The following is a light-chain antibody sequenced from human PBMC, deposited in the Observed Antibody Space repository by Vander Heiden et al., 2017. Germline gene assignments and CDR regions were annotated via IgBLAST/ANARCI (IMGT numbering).Light chain of an antibody. CDR1: SSDVGGYNY. Sequence: QSALTQPRSVSGSPGQSVTISCTGTSSDVGGYNYVSWYQQHPGKAPKLMIYDVSKRPSGVPDRFSGSKSGNTASLTTSGLQAEDEADYYCCSYAGSYTFVYVFGTGTKVTVL. CDR3: CSYAGSYTFVYV. CDR2: DVS. V-gene: IGLV2-11*01. J-gene: IGLJ1*01.